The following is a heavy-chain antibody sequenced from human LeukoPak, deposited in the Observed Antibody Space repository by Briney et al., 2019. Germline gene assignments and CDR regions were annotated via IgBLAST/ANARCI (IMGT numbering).Heavy chain of an antibody. D-gene: IGHD6-13*01. Sequence: GASVKVSCKASGGTFSSYAISWVRQAPGQGLEWMGGIIPIFGTANYAQKFQGRVTITTDESTSTAYMELSSLRSEDTAVYYCARWEWEAYSSSWYYYYMDVWGKGTTVTVSS. J-gene: IGHJ6*03. CDR2: IIPIFGTA. CDR1: GGTFSSYA. V-gene: IGHV1-69*05. CDR3: ARWEWEAYSSSWYYYYMDV.